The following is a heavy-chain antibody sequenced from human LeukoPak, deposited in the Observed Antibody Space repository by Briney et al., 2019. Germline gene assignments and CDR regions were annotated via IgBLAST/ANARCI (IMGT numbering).Heavy chain of an antibody. CDR1: GGSISSYY. Sequence: SETLSLTCTVSGGSISSYYWGWIRQPPGKGLEWIRTIYYSGSTYYNPSLTSRVTISVDTSKNQFSLKLSSVTAADTAVYYCAGHKDYYYSYMDVWGKGTTVTISS. J-gene: IGHJ6*03. V-gene: IGHV4-39*01. CDR3: AGHKDYYYSYMDV. CDR2: IYYSGST.